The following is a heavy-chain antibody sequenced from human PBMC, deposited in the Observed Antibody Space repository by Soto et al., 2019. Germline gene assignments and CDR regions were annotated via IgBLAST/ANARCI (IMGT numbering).Heavy chain of an antibody. V-gene: IGHV3-30*03. D-gene: IGHD2-2*01. J-gene: IGHJ6*02. CDR1: GCNFGSYG. Sequence: GGSLRLSCAASGCNFGSYGRHWVRQTPGKGLEWVAVISYDGSNKYYADSVKGRFTISRDNSKNTLYLQMNSLRAEDTAVYYCATSYQLLANYYYYGMDVWGQGTTVTVSS. CDR2: ISYDGSNK. CDR3: ATSYQLLANYYYYGMDV.